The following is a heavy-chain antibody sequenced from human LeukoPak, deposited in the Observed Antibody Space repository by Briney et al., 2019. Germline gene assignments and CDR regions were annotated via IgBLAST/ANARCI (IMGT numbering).Heavy chain of an antibody. V-gene: IGHV4-4*02. CDR1: GGSISSNNW. Sequence: PSGTLSLTCAVSGGSISSNNWWRWLRQPPGKGLEWIGDIHHSGSSNYNPSLNSRVTISVDRSKNQFSLNLSSVTAADTAVYYCARYSSGYGNWGQGTLVTVSS. CDR2: IHHSGSS. J-gene: IGHJ4*02. CDR3: ARYSSGYGN. D-gene: IGHD3-22*01.